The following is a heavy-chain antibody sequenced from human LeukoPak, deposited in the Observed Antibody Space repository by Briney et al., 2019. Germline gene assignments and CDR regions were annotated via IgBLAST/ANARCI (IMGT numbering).Heavy chain of an antibody. CDR3: AKTLPYSGGWRATFDF. J-gene: IGHJ4*02. CDR2: IHYIGST. CDR1: GDSISSHSYF. Sequence: SEALSLTCTVSGDSISSHSYFWGWIRQPPGKGLEWIGNIHYIGSTYYNPSLKSRVTISVDTSTNQFSLKLSSVTAADTAVYYCAKTLPYSGGWRATFDFWGQGTLVTVSS. V-gene: IGHV4-39*01. D-gene: IGHD6-19*01.